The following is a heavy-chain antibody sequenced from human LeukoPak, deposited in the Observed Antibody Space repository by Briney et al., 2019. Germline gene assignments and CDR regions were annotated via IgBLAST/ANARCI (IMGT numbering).Heavy chain of an antibody. Sequence: GGSLRLSCEASGFTFSSYDMHWVRQAPGKGLEWVSYISSSGSIRYYADSVKGRFTISRDNAKNSLYLQMNSLRAEDTAVYYCARETDSTLFDYWGQGTLVTVSS. J-gene: IGHJ4*02. CDR2: ISSSGSIR. D-gene: IGHD2-2*01. V-gene: IGHV3-48*03. CDR1: GFTFSSYD. CDR3: ARETDSTLFDY.